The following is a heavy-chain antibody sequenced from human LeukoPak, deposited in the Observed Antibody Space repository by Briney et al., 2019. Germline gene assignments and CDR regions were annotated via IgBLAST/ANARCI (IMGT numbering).Heavy chain of an antibody. CDR3: VRAFPPLTADQIFDY. D-gene: IGHD2/OR15-2a*01. CDR2: IGSSSSAT. Sequence: PGGSLRLSCAASGFTFSNYNMNWVRLAPGKGPEWLSFIGSSSSATSYADSVRGRFTISRDNVEKSLFLQMDSLRAEDTAVYYCVRAFPPLTADQIFDYWGQGSLVTVSS. J-gene: IGHJ4*02. V-gene: IGHV3-48*01. CDR1: GFTFSNYN.